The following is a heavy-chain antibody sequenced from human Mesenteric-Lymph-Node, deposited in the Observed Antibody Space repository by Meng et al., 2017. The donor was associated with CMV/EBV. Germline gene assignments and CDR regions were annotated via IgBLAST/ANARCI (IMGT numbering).Heavy chain of an antibody. Sequence: SETLSLTCTVSGGSISSGDYYWSWIRQPPGKGLEWIGYIYYSGSTNYNPSLKSRVTISVDTSKNQFSLKLSSVTAADTAVYYCARDRGSWGSSPLFDYWGQGTLVTVSS. V-gene: IGHV4-61*08. CDR1: GGSISSGDYY. J-gene: IGHJ4*02. CDR3: ARDRGSWGSSPLFDY. CDR2: IYYSGST. D-gene: IGHD6-6*01.